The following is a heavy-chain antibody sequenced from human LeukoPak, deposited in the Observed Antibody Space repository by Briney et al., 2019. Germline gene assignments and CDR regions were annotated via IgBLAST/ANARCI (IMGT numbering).Heavy chain of an antibody. CDR3: AGDPSIAVAGIYGMDV. CDR1: GGSISSGSYY. J-gene: IGHJ6*02. D-gene: IGHD6-19*01. Sequence: PSQTLSLTCTVSGGSISSGSYYWSWIRQPAGKGLEWIGRIYTSGSTNYNPSLKSRVTISVDTSKNQFSLKLSSVTAADTAVYYCAGDPSIAVAGIYGMDVWGQGTTVTVSS. V-gene: IGHV4-61*02. CDR2: IYTSGST.